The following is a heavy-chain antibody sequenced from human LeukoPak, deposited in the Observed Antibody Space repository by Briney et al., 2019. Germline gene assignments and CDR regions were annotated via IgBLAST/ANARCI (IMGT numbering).Heavy chain of an antibody. D-gene: IGHD1-26*01. J-gene: IGHJ3*02. CDR2: ISYDGSNK. CDR3: AKDGIRHAFDI. V-gene: IGHV3-30*18. Sequence: PGGSLRLSCAASGFTFSSYGMHWVRQAPGKGLEWVAVISYDGSNKYYADSVKGRFTISRDNSKNTLYLQVNSLRAEDTAVYYCAKDGIRHAFDIWGQGTMVTVSS. CDR1: GFTFSSYG.